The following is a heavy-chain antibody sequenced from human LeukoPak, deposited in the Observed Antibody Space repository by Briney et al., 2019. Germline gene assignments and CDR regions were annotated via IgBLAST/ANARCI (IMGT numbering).Heavy chain of an antibody. CDR2: MNPNSGNT. Sequence: ASVKVSFKASGYTFTSYDINWVRQATGQGLEWMGWMNPNSGNTGYAQKFQGRVTMTRNTSISTAYMELSSLRSEDTAVYYCARGRSAIGWYYYYGMDVWGQGTTVTVSS. J-gene: IGHJ6*02. CDR1: GYTFTSYD. V-gene: IGHV1-8*01. CDR3: ARGRSAIGWYYYYGMDV.